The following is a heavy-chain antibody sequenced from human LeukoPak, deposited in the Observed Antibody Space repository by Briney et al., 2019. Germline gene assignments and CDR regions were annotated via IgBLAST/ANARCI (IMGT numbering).Heavy chain of an antibody. Sequence: PSETLSLTCTVSGGSISSYYWSWIRQPAGKGLEWIGRIYTSGSTNYNPSLRSRVTMSVDTSKNQFSLKLSSVTAADTAVYCCARDQGYTVKNWFDPWGQGTLVTVSS. J-gene: IGHJ5*02. CDR2: IYTSGST. V-gene: IGHV4-4*07. D-gene: IGHD4-17*01. CDR1: GGSISSYY. CDR3: ARDQGYTVKNWFDP.